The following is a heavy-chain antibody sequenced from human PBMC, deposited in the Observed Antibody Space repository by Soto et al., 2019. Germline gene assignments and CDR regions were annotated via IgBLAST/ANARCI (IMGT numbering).Heavy chain of an antibody. Sequence: QVQLVQSGAEVKKPGAAVKVSCKASGYTFTSYAMHWVRQAPGQRLEWMGWINAGNGNTKYSQKFQGRVTITRDTSARKANKELINLRSEDTAVYYCARGPFEYYYNSKGYYLFYNWFERWGQGTLVTDSS. CDR3: ARGPFEYYYNSKGYYLFYNWFER. CDR1: GYTFTSYA. CDR2: INAGNGNT. D-gene: IGHD3-22*01. J-gene: IGHJ5*02. V-gene: IGHV1-3*01.